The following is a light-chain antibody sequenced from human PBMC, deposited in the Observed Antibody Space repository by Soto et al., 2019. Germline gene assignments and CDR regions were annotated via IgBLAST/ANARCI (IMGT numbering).Light chain of an antibody. Sequence: EIVLTQSPCTLSLSPGERATLSCRASQSVSSNYLTWYQQKPGQAPRLLIYGASSRATGIPDRFSGSGSGTDFTLTISRLEPEDFAVYYCQQYGSSPRTFGQGTKVEIK. V-gene: IGKV3-20*01. CDR3: QQYGSSPRT. J-gene: IGKJ1*01. CDR2: GAS. CDR1: QSVSSNY.